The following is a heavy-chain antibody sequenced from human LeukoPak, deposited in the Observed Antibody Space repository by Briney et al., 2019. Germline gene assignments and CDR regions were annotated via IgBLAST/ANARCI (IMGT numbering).Heavy chain of an antibody. Sequence: ASVKVSRKASGYTFTGYYMHWVRQAPGQGLEWMGWINPNSGGTNYAQKFQGRVTMTRDTSISTAYMELSRLRSDDTAVYYCARDRFDILTGYYETTIDYWGQGTLVTVSS. J-gene: IGHJ4*02. CDR2: INPNSGGT. D-gene: IGHD3-9*01. CDR1: GYTFTGYY. CDR3: ARDRFDILTGYYETTIDY. V-gene: IGHV1-2*02.